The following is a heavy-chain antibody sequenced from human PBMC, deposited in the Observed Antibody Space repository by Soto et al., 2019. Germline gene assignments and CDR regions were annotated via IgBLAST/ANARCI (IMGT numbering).Heavy chain of an antibody. Sequence: SETLSLTCTVSGGSISSYYWSWIRQPPGKGLEWIGYIFYSGSTSYNPSPKSRVTISVDTSKNQFSLELSSVTAADTAVYYCASMSGSYPYYFDYWVQGTLVTVSS. J-gene: IGHJ4*02. V-gene: IGHV4-59*01. CDR1: GGSISSYY. CDR3: ASMSGSYPYYFDY. CDR2: IFYSGST. D-gene: IGHD1-26*01.